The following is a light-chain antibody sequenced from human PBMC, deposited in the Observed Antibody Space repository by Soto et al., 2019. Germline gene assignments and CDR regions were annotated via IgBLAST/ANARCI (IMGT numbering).Light chain of an antibody. J-gene: IGKJ1*01. V-gene: IGKV1-5*03. CDR2: KAS. CDR1: QSISSW. Sequence: DIQMTQSPSTLSASVRDRVTITCRASQSISSWLAWYQQKPGKAPKLLIYKASSLETGVPSRLSGSGSGTEFTLIISSLQADDFASYYCQQYGSSSPWTFGQGTKVEIK. CDR3: QQYGSSSPWT.